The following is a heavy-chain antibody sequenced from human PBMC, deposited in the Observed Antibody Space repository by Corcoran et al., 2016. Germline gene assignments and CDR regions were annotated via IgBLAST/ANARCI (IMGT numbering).Heavy chain of an antibody. CDR3: ARQRRYCSSTSCYRSGMDV. CDR1: GYSFTSYW. J-gene: IGHJ6*02. CDR2: IYPGDSDT. Sequence: EVQLVQSGAEVKKPGESLKISCKGSGYSFTSYWIGWVRQMPGKGLEWMGIIYPGDSDTRYSPSFQGQVTISADKSISTAYLQWSSLKASDTAMYYCARQRRYCSSTSCYRSGMDVWGQGTTVTVSS. D-gene: IGHD2-2*01. V-gene: IGHV5-51*01.